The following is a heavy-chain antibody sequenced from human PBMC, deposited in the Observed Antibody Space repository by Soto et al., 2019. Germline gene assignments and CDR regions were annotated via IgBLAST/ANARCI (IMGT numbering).Heavy chain of an antibody. CDR1: GGSISSSNW. J-gene: IGHJ4*02. CDR2: IYHSGST. V-gene: IGHV4-4*02. CDR3: ARDGPYSGSPTFDY. D-gene: IGHD1-26*01. Sequence: SETLSLTCAVSGGSISSSNWWSWVRQPPGKGLEWIGEIYHSGSTNYNPSLKSRVTISVDKSKNQFSLKLSSVTAADTAVYYCARDGPYSGSPTFDYWGQGTLVTVSS.